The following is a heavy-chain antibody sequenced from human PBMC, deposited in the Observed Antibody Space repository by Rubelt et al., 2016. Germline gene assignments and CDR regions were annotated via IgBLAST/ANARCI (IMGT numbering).Heavy chain of an antibody. J-gene: IGHJ5*02. CDR2: INTDGSST. D-gene: IGHD6-19*01. Sequence: GGGLVQPGGSLRLSCAASGFTFSNCPMHWVRQAPGKGPVWVSRINTDGSSTNYADSVKGRFTISRDNAKDTLYLQMNSLRAEDTAVYYCASGTFGSGWLSWGQGTLVTVSS. CDR1: GFTFSNCP. V-gene: IGHV3-74*01. CDR3: ASGTFGSGWLS.